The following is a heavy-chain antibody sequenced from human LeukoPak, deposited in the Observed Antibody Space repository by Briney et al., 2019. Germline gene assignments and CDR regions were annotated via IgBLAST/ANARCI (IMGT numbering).Heavy chain of an antibody. CDR3: ASNSIAAAGDYYYYYMDV. CDR1: GYTFTSYD. V-gene: IGHV1-8*01. CDR2: MNPNSGDT. D-gene: IGHD6-13*01. J-gene: IGHJ6*03. Sequence: ASVKVSCKASGYTFTSYDINWVRQATGQGLEWMGWMNPNSGDTGYAQNFQGRVTMTRDTSISTAYMELSSLRSEDTAVYYCASNSIAAAGDYYYYYMDVWGKGTTVTISS.